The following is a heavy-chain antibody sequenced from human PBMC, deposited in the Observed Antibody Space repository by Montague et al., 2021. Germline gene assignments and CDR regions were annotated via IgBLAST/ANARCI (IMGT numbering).Heavy chain of an antibody. CDR1: GFSFSSYW. J-gene: IGHJ3*02. V-gene: IGHV3-74*01. D-gene: IGHD6-13*01. CDR2: ITLEGSST. Sequence: SLRLSCAASGFSFSSYWMHWVRQAPGKGLLWVSRITLEGSSTTFADSVKGRFTTSRDNAKATLYLQMNSLRVEDTAVYYCARNLASAAPGAFDIWGQGTMVTVSS. CDR3: ARNLASAAPGAFDI.